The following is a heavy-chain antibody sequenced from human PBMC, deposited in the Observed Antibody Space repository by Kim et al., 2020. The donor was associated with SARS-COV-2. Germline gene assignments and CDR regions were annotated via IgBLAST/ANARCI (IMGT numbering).Heavy chain of an antibody. V-gene: IGHV3-23*01. CDR1: GFTFSSYA. Sequence: GGSLRLSCAASGFTFSSYAMSWVRQAPGKGLEWVSAISGSGGSTYYADSVKGRFTISRDNSKNTLYLQMNSLRAEDTAVYYCAKDTGLYGSGIEDAFDIWGQGTMVTVSS. CDR2: ISGSGGST. D-gene: IGHD3-10*01. J-gene: IGHJ3*02. CDR3: AKDTGLYGSGIEDAFDI.